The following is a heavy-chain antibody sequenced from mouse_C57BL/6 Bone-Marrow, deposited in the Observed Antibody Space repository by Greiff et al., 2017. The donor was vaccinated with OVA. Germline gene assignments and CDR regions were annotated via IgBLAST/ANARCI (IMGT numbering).Heavy chain of an antibody. J-gene: IGHJ4*01. CDR3: ARSIGYGSSYAMDY. V-gene: IGHV1-62-3*01. Sequence: QVQLQQPGAELVKPGASVKLSCKASGYTFTSYWMHWVKQRPGRGLEWIGRIDPNSGGTKYNEKFKSKATLTVDKSSSTAYMQLSSMTSEDSAVYFCARSIGYGSSYAMDYWGQGTSVTVSS. D-gene: IGHD1-1*01. CDR2: IDPNSGGT. CDR1: GYTFTSYW.